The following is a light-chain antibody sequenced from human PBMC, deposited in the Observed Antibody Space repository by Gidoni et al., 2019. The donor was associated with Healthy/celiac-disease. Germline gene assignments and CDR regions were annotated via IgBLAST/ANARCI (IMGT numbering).Light chain of an antibody. CDR1: QSISSY. V-gene: IGKV1-39*01. CDR3: QQSYSTPPT. CDR2: AAS. J-gene: IGKJ3*01. Sequence: DIQMTQSPSSLYASVGDRVTITCRASQSISSYLNWYQQKPGNAPNLLIYAASSLQSGVPSRFSGSGSGTDFTLTISSLQPEDFATYYCQQSYSTPPTCGPGTKVDIK.